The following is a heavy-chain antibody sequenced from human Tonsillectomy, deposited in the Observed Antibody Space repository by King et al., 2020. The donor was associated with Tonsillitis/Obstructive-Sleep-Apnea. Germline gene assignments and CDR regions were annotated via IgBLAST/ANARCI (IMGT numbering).Heavy chain of an antibody. CDR2: ISNDGNNK. D-gene: IGHD2-21*01. Sequence: VQLVESGGGVVQPGRSLRLSCAASGFTFSTYALHWVRQAPGKGLEWVAGISNDGNNKEYADSVKGRFTISRDHSKNTMYVQMNSLRPEDTALYYCSRLGVAYNDLPLWGRGTLVTVSS. V-gene: IGHV3-30-3*01. J-gene: IGHJ2*01. CDR1: GFTFSTYA. CDR3: SRLGVAYNDLPL.